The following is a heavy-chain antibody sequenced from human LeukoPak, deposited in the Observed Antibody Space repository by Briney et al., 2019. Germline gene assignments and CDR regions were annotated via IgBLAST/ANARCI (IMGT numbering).Heavy chain of an antibody. Sequence: SETLSLTCTVSGGSISSFYWSWIRQPPGKGLEWIGYICYSGSTNYNPSLKSRVTMSVDTSKNQFSLNLRSVTAADTAVYYCAREVVAAAGTVDYWGQGTLVTVSS. D-gene: IGHD6-13*01. CDR2: ICYSGST. CDR1: GGSISSFY. J-gene: IGHJ4*02. CDR3: AREVVAAAGTVDY. V-gene: IGHV4-59*01.